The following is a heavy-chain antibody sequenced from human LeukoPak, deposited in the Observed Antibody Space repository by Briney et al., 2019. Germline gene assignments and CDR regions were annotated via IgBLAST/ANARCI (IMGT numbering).Heavy chain of an antibody. V-gene: IGHV4-59*01. CDR1: GGSISPYH. CDR2: IYYSGST. Sequence: SQTLSLTCTVSGGSISPYHWSWIRQPPGKGLEWIGYIYYSGSTNYNPSLKSRVTISVDTSKNQFSLRLSSVTAADTAVYYCARTNAFDIRGQGTMVTVSS. J-gene: IGHJ3*02. CDR3: ARTNAFDI.